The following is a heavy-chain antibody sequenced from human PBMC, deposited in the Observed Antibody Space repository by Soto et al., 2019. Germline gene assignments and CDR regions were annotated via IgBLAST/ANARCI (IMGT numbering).Heavy chain of an antibody. CDR1: GFTFRNNV. CDR3: AKNGLDNSPSAIDS. D-gene: IGHD2-8*01. J-gene: IGHJ4*02. V-gene: IGHV3-23*01. Sequence: GGSLRLSCAASGFTFRNNVLSWVRQAPGKALDWVSGITGSGRDTYYADSVTGRFTISRDNSKNMVFLQMNSLRAEDTALYYCAKNGLDNSPSAIDSWGPGAPVTVSS. CDR2: ITGSGRDT.